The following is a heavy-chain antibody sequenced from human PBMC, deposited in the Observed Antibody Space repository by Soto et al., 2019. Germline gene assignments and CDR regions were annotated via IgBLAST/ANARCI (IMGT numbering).Heavy chain of an antibody. V-gene: IGHV1-69*12. CDR1: GDTFSSFA. J-gene: IGHJ6*02. D-gene: IGHD1-1*01. CDR2: IIPIFRTP. Sequence: QVQLVQSGAEVKKPGSSVKVSCKASGDTFSSFAISWVRQAPGQGLEWIGGIIPIFRTPHYARKFQGRVTITADEFTSTAYMDLSSLRSEDTAVYYCARDKDREQLGGNYYYALDVWGQGTTVIVSS. CDR3: ARDKDREQLGGNYYYALDV.